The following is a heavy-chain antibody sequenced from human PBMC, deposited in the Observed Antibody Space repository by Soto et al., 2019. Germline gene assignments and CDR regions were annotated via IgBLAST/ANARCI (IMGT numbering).Heavy chain of an antibody. CDR3: ARAGGSGYSYGLDAFDI. CDR1: GFTFSSYS. D-gene: IGHD5-18*01. CDR2: ISSSSSTI. Sequence: GESLKISCAASGFTFSSYSMNWVRQAPGKGLEWVSYISSSSSTIYYADSVKGRFTISRDNAKNSLYLQMNSLRDEDTAVYYCARAGGSGYSYGLDAFDIWGQGTMVTVSS. J-gene: IGHJ3*02. V-gene: IGHV3-48*02.